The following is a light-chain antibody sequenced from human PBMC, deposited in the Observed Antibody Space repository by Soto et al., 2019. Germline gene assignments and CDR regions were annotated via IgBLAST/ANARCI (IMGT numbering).Light chain of an antibody. CDR2: AAS. J-gene: IGKJ4*01. CDR1: QDISSW. V-gene: IGKV1-12*01. CDR3: QQSYSTPR. Sequence: DIQMTQSPSSVSASVGDRVTITCRASQDISSWLTWYQQKPGKAPKVLIYAASSLKSGVPSRFSGSGSGTDFTLSITSLQPEDFATYYCQQSYSTPRFGGGTKVEI.